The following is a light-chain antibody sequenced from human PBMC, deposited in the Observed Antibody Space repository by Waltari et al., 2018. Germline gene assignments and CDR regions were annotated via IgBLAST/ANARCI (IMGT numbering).Light chain of an antibody. CDR2: RNN. J-gene: IGLJ2*01. V-gene: IGLV1-47*01. Sequence: QSVLTQPPSASGTPGQRVPISCSGSSSNIARNYVIWYQQLPGTAPKLLIYRNNQRPSGVPDRFSGSKSGTSASLAISGLRSEDEADYYCAAWDDSLSAHVVFGGGTKLTVL. CDR1: SSNIARNY. CDR3: AAWDDSLSAHVV.